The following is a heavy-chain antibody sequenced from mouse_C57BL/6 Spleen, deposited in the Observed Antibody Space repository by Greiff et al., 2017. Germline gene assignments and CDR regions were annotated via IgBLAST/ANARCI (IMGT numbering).Heavy chain of an antibody. V-gene: IGHV1-15*01. CDR1: GYTFTDYE. D-gene: IGHD1-1*01. CDR3: TRVTTVVGPAYWYFDV. CDR2: IDPETGGT. Sequence: VQLQESGAELVRPGASVTLSCKASGYTFTDYEMHWVKQTPVHGLEWIGAIDPETGGTAYNQKFKGKAILTADKSSSTAYMELRSLTSEDSAVYYCTRVTTVVGPAYWYFDVWGTGTTVTVSS. J-gene: IGHJ1*03.